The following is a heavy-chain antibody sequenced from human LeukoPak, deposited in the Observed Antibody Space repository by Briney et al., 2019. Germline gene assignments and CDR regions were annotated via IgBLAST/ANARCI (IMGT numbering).Heavy chain of an antibody. CDR1: GFTFSNAW. CDR3: TTGDTAMVDGNYFDY. CDR2: IKSKTDGGTT. J-gene: IGHJ4*02. Sequence: PGGSPRLSCAASGFTFSNAWMSWVRQAPGKGLEWVGRIKSKTDGGTTDYAAPVKGRFTISRDDSKNTPYLQMNSLKTEDTAVYYCTTGDTAMVDGNYFDYWGQGTLVTVSS. V-gene: IGHV3-15*01. D-gene: IGHD5-18*01.